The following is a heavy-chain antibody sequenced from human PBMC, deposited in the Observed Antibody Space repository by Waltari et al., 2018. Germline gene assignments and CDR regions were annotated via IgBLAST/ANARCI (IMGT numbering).Heavy chain of an antibody. J-gene: IGHJ4*02. Sequence: QVQLVQSGAEVKKPGSSVRVSCKASGGTFSSYAISWVRQAPGQGLEWMGGIIPILGIANYAQKFQGRVTITADESTSTAYMELSSLRSEDTAVYYCARDYYDSSGYSGPFDYWGQGTLVTVSS. CDR2: IIPILGIA. CDR1: GGTFSSYA. CDR3: ARDYYDSSGYSGPFDY. V-gene: IGHV1-69*04. D-gene: IGHD3-22*01.